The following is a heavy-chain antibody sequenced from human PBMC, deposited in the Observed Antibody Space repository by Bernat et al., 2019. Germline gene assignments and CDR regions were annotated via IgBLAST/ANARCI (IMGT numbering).Heavy chain of an antibody. V-gene: IGHV3-73*02. CDR2: IRSKANSCAT. D-gene: IGHD2-21*02. CDR1: GFTFSGSA. CDR3: TGSVVVTAERYSGAFDI. J-gene: IGHJ3*02. Sequence: EVQLVESGGGLVQPGGSLKLSCAASGFTFSGSAMHWVRQASGEGRECVGRIRSKANSCATASAASVKGRFTISRDDSKNTAYLQMNSLKTEDTAVYYCTGSVVVTAERYSGAFDIWGQGTMVTVSS.